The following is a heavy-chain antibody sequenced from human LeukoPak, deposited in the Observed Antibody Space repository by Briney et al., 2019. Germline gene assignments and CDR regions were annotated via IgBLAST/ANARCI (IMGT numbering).Heavy chain of an antibody. CDR2: IYYSGST. J-gene: IGHJ6*04. CDR3: ARGEEVRGVIVSYYYYGMDV. CDR1: GGSISSGGYY. D-gene: IGHD3-10*01. Sequence: SETLSLTCTVSGGSISSGGYYWSWIRQHPGKGLEWIGYIYYSGSTHYNPSLKSRVTISVDTSKNQFSLKLSSVTAADTAVYYCARGEEVRGVIVSYYYYGMDVWGKGTTVTVSS. V-gene: IGHV4-31*03.